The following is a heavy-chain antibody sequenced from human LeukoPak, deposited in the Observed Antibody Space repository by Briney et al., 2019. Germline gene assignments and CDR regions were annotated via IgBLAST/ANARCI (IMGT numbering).Heavy chain of an antibody. Sequence: ASVKVSCKASGYTFINYGVTWVRQAPGQGLEWMGGIIPIFGTANYAQKFQGRVTITADESTSTAYMELSSLRSEDTAVYYCARDYGDQYNWFDPWGQGTLVTVSS. D-gene: IGHD4-17*01. CDR3: ARDYGDQYNWFDP. J-gene: IGHJ5*02. CDR1: GYTFINYG. V-gene: IGHV1-69*13. CDR2: IIPIFGTA.